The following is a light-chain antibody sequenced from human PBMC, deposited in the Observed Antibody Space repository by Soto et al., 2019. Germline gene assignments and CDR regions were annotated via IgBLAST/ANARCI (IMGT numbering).Light chain of an antibody. CDR2: AVS. CDR3: CSYTSYSTYV. Sequence: QSALSQPASVPGSPGQSSTISCTGTISDFGGYNFVSWYQHRPGKAPKLMIYAVSNRPSGVSNRFSGSKSGNTASLTISGLQAEDEADYYCCSYTSYSTYVFGTGTKVNVL. CDR1: ISDFGGYNF. V-gene: IGLV2-14*01. J-gene: IGLJ1*01.